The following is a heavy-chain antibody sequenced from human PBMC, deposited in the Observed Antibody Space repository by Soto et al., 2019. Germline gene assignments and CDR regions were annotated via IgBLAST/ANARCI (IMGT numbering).Heavy chain of an antibody. J-gene: IGHJ3*01. CDR2: IYSGGTT. CDR1: GFTVSSNY. V-gene: IGHV3-53*01. Sequence: EVQLVESGGGLIQPGGSLRLSCAASGFTVSSNYMNWVRQAPGKGLEWVSIIYSGGTTHYADSVKGRFTMSRDNSKNTLYLQMNTLTAEDTAVYYCAREAYSGRSDAVDVWGQGTMVTVS. D-gene: IGHD1-26*01. CDR3: AREAYSGRSDAVDV.